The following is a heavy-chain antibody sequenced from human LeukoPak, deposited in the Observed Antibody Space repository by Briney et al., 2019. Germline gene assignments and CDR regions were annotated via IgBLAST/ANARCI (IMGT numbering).Heavy chain of an antibody. CDR1: GYSFTSYD. CDR3: ARGPTGQEVDF. Sequence: APVKVSCKTSGYSFTSYDMNWVRQAAGQGLEWMGWMNSKSGNAGYAQKFQGRVTMTRDTSISTAYMELSSLRSEDTAVYYCARGPTGQEVDFWGQGTLVTVSS. J-gene: IGHJ4*02. V-gene: IGHV1-8*01. CDR2: MNSKSGNA.